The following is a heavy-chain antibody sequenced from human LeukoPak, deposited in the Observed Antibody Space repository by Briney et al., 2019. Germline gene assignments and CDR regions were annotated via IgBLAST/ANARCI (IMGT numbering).Heavy chain of an antibody. D-gene: IGHD3-22*01. V-gene: IGHV1-18*01. Sequence: ASVKVSCKASGYTFTSYGISWVRQAPGQGLEWMGWISAYNGNTNYAQKLQGRVTMTTDTSTSTAYMELSSLRSEDTAVYYCARGGTYYYDSSGYYYFDYWGQGTLVTVSS. J-gene: IGHJ4*02. CDR2: ISAYNGNT. CDR3: ARGGTYYYDSSGYYYFDY. CDR1: GYTFTSYG.